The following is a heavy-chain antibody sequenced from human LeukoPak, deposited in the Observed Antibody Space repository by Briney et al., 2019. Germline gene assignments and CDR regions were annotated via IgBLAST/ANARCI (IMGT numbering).Heavy chain of an antibody. V-gene: IGHV1-18*01. Sequence: ASVKVSCKASGYTFTSYGISWVRQAPGQGLEWMGWISAYNGNTNYAQKLQGRVTMTTDTSTSTAYMELRSLRSDDTAVYYCARDYDDIVVVPVAIFRPPASWGQGTLVTVSS. CDR1: GYTFTSYG. D-gene: IGHD2-2*01. J-gene: IGHJ4*02. CDR3: ARDYDDIVVVPVAIFRPPAS. CDR2: ISAYNGNT.